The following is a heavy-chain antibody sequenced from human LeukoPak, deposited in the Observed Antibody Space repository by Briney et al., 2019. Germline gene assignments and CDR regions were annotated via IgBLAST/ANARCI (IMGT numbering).Heavy chain of an antibody. V-gene: IGHV3-30*02. Sequence: GGSLRLSCAASGFTFSSYGMHWVRQAPGKGLEWVAFIRYDGSNKYYADSVKGRFTISRDNSKNTLYLHVNSLRPEDTAVYYCASDGSGSPILVNWFDPWGQGTLVTVSS. D-gene: IGHD3-10*01. CDR3: ASDGSGSPILVNWFDP. CDR1: GFTFSSYG. J-gene: IGHJ5*02. CDR2: IRYDGSNK.